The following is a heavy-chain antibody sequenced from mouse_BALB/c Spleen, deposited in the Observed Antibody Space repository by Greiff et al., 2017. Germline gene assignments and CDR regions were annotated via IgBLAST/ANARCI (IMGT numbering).Heavy chain of an antibody. D-gene: IGHD2-3*01. CDR3: AHDGYYVGGFAY. Sequence: DVKLQESGAELVKPGASVKLSCTASGFNIKDTYMHWVKQRPEQGLEWIGRIDPANGNTKYDPKFQGKATITADTSSNTAYLQLSSLTSEDTAVYYCAHDGYYVGGFAYWGQGTLVTVSA. CDR2: IDPANGNT. J-gene: IGHJ3*01. V-gene: IGHV14-3*02. CDR1: GFNIKDTY.